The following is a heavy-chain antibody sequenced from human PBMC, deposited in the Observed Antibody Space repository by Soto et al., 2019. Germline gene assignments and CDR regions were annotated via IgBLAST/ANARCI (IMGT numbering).Heavy chain of an antibody. CDR1: GGSISSGGYY. Sequence: SETLSLTCTVSGGSISSGGYYWSWIRQHPGKGLEWIVYIYYSGSTYYNPSLKSRVTISVDTSKNQFSLKLSSVTAADTAVYYCARESSGGDYYYYGMDVWGQGTTVTVSS. J-gene: IGHJ6*02. D-gene: IGHD3-10*01. CDR3: ARESSGGDYYYYGMDV. V-gene: IGHV4-31*03. CDR2: IYYSGST.